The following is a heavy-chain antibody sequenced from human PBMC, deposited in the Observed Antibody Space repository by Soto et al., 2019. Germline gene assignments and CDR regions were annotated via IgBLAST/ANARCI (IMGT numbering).Heavy chain of an antibody. J-gene: IGHJ6*02. CDR3: ASSYYDFWSGYPRYMDV. Sequence: SETLSLTCAVSGGSISRGGYSWSWIRQPPGKGLEWIGYIYHSGSTYYNPSLKSRVTISVDRSKNQFSLKLSSVTAADTAVYYCASSYYDFWSGYPRYMDVWGQGTTVT. CDR2: IYHSGST. CDR1: GGSISRGGYS. D-gene: IGHD3-3*01. V-gene: IGHV4-30-2*01.